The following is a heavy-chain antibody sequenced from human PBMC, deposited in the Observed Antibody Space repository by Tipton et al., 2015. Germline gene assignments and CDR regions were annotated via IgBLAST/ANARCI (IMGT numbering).Heavy chain of an antibody. CDR1: GFSFSDYA. V-gene: IGHV3-23*01. CDR3: ARKGYYYDSSNYYYPFYFDS. J-gene: IGHJ4*02. D-gene: IGHD3-22*01. Sequence: SLRLSCAASGFSFSDYAMTWVRQAPGKGPEWVSAISGTSGATYYADSVKGRFTISRDNAKSTLFLEMNSLRADDTAIYYCARKGYYYDSSNYYYPFYFDSWSQGTLVTVSS. CDR2: ISGTSGAT.